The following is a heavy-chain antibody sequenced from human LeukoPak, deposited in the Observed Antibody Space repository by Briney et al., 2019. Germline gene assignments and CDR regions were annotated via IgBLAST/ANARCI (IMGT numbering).Heavy chain of an antibody. Sequence: SETLSLTCTVSGTSINDYYWSWIRQPPGKRLEWIGYIYFSGHTNYSPPLKSRVTMSLDAPRDHFSLQLNSVTAADTAVYYCARGQGYRGHALAYWGQGILVTVSS. D-gene: IGHD5-12*01. CDR1: GTSINDYY. V-gene: IGHV4-59*01. CDR3: ARGQGYRGHALAY. CDR2: IYFSGHT. J-gene: IGHJ4*02.